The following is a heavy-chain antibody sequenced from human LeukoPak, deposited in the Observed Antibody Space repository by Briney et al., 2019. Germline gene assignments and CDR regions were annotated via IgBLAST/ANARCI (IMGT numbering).Heavy chain of an antibody. CDR3: AKDSWYRYYYYYYMDV. CDR2: ISPSGGIT. V-gene: IGHV3-23*01. Sequence: GGSLRLSCAASGFTFSSHGMNWVRQAPGKGLEWVSGISPSGGITYYTDSVKGRFTISRDNSKNTLYLQMNSLRAEDTAVYYCAKDSWYRYYYYYYMDVWGKGTTVTISS. D-gene: IGHD6-13*01. CDR1: GFTFSSHG. J-gene: IGHJ6*03.